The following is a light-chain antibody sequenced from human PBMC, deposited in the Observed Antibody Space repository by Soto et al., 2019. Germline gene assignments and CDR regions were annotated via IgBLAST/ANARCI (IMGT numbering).Light chain of an antibody. V-gene: IGLV2-23*01. CDR1: RSDIGGYNL. Sequence: QSALTQPASVSGSPGQSITISCTGTRSDIGGYNLVSWYQQYPGNAPKLIIYEGRERPSGVSNRFAGSKSDMTASLPISGLQAEDEADYYCCSYAGVGTWVFGGGTKLTVL. CDR3: CSYAGVGTWV. CDR2: EGR. J-gene: IGLJ3*02.